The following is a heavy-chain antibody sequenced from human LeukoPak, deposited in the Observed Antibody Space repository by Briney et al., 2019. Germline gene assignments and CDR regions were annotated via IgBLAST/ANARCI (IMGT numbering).Heavy chain of an antibody. CDR3: AHSSYYYDSSGYRTDAFDI. J-gene: IGHJ3*02. D-gene: IGHD3-22*01. CDR2: IYWNDDK. CDR1: GFPLSTSGVG. Sequence: SGPTLVNPTQTLTLTCTFSGFPLSTSGVGVGWIRQPPGKALEWLALIYWNDDKRYSPSLKSRLTITKDTSKNQVVLTMTNMDPVDTATYYCAHSSYYYDSSGYRTDAFDIWGQGTMVTVSS. V-gene: IGHV2-5*01.